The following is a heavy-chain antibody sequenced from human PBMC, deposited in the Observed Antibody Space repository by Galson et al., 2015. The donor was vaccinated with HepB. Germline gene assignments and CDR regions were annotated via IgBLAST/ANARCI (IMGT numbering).Heavy chain of an antibody. V-gene: IGHV3-15*01. D-gene: IGHD3-22*01. J-gene: IGHJ4*02. Sequence: SLRLSCAASGFTFSNAWMSWVRQAPGKGLEWVGRIKSKTDGGTTDYAAPVKGRFTISRDDSKNTLYLQMNSLKTEDTAVYYCTTDGLGPQQGSSGYYVKWGDYWGQGTLVTVSS. CDR3: TTDGLGPQQGSSGYYVKWGDY. CDR1: GFTFSNAW. CDR2: IKSKTDGGTT.